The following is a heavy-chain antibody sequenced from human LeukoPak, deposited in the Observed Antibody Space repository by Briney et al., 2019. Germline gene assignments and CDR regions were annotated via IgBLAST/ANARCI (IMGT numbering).Heavy chain of an antibody. Sequence: GGSLRLSCAVSGLTFNTNAMNWVRQAPGKGLEWVSGISDSGRDTYYSDSVKGRFSISRDNSKSTVYLQMNSLRAEDTALYFCATGCVGSPSCFTTGYDHWGQGTLVTVSS. CDR2: ISDSGRDT. D-gene: IGHD1-26*01. CDR3: ATGCVGSPSCFTTGYDH. J-gene: IGHJ4*02. CDR1: GLTFNTNA. V-gene: IGHV3-23*01.